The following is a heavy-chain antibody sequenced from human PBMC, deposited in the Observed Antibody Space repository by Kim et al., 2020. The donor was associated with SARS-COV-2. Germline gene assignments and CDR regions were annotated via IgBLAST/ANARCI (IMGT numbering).Heavy chain of an antibody. CDR3: AKELVTAAIGAFDI. V-gene: IGHV3-23*01. Sequence: DAVKGRFTISSDNAKTTLYLQMKSMRAGATAVYYCAKELVTAAIGAFDIWGQGTTVTVSS. J-gene: IGHJ3*02. D-gene: IGHD2-2*01.